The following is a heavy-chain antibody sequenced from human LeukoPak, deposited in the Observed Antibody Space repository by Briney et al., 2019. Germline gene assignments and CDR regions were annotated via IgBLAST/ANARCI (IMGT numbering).Heavy chain of an antibody. D-gene: IGHD3-16*01. J-gene: IGHJ5*02. Sequence: ASVKVSCKASGYTFTSYYMHWVRQAPGQGLEWMGIINPSGGSTSYAQKFQGRVTMTRDMSTSTVYMELSSLRSEDTAVYYCARDSVRLRLGESLRYNWFDPWGQGTLVTVSS. CDR2: INPSGGST. CDR1: GYTFTSYY. V-gene: IGHV1-46*01. CDR3: ARDSVRLRLGESLRYNWFDP.